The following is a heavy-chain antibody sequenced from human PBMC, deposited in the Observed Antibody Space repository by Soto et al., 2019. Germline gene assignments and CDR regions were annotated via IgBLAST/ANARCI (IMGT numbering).Heavy chain of an antibody. Sequence: DSVKVSCKASGYTFTSYGISWVRQAPGQGLEWMVRISADNGNTIYPRKFQDRVTMTTDTSTSTAYMELRSLRDDDTAMYYCARTGDNYYYFDFWGQGTPVTVS. D-gene: IGHD1-1*01. CDR2: ISADNGNT. V-gene: IGHV1-18*01. J-gene: IGHJ4*02. CDR3: ARTGDNYYYFDF. CDR1: GYTFTSYG.